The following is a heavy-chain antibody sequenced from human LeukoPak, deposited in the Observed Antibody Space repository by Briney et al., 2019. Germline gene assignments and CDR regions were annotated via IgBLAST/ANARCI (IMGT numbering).Heavy chain of an antibody. CDR2: ISNDDI. Sequence: PGGSLRLSCVASGFTFSRYSMNWFRQAPGKGLEWISYISNDDISCADSVKGRFTISRDNAKNSVYLQMNSLRAEDTAVYYCVRDENWAFDYWGQGALVTVSS. CDR1: GFTFSRYS. V-gene: IGHV3-48*01. J-gene: IGHJ4*02. D-gene: IGHD3-16*01. CDR3: VRDENWAFDY.